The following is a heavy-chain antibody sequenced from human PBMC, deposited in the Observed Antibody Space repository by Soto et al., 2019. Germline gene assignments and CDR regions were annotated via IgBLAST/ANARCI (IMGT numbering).Heavy chain of an antibody. V-gene: IGHV4-31*03. CDR3: ARDLTSNLNCFDP. D-gene: IGHD3-10*01. CDR2: VYHTGVT. Sequence: KTSETLSLTCTVSGDSLINGGYYWSWIRHLPGKGLEWLGYVYHTGVTYYNPSLKSRLTMSIETSKNQFSLKLSSVTAADTAVYYCARDLTSNLNCFDPWGQGTLVTVSS. CDR1: GDSLINGGYY. J-gene: IGHJ5*02.